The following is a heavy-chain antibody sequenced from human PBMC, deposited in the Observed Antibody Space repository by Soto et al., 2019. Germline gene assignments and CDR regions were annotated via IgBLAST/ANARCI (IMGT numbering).Heavy chain of an antibody. CDR3: ARDREYYDSSQYYYYGMDV. D-gene: IGHD3-22*01. CDR1: GYTFTGYY. V-gene: IGHV1-2*04. CDR2: INPNSGGT. J-gene: IGHJ6*02. Sequence: ASVKVSCKASGYTFTGYYMHWVRQAPGQGLEWMGWINPNSGGTNYAQKFQGWVTMTRDTSISTAYMELSRLRSDDTAVYYCARDREYYDSSQYYYYGMDVWGQGTTVTVSS.